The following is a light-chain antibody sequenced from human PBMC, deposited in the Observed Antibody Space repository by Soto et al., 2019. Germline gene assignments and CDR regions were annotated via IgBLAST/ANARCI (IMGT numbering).Light chain of an antibody. Sequence: QSVLTQPPSASGTPGQTVSVSCSGTNSNIGRDTVNWFQQVPGTAPKLLIFSTYQRPSGVPDRFSGSKSGTSASLAISGLQSEDDADYYCAAWNDRPYLWVFGGGTQLTVL. V-gene: IGLV1-44*01. J-gene: IGLJ3*02. CDR3: AAWNDRPYLWV. CDR1: NSNIGRDT. CDR2: STY.